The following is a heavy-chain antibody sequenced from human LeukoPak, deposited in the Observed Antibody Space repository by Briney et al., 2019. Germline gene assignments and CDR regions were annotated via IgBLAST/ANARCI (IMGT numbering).Heavy chain of an antibody. Sequence: GASVKVSCKASGYTFSGYYMHWVRQAPGQGLEWMGWLNPNSGGTNHAQKFQGRVTMTSDTSISTGYMELSSLRSEDTAVYYCARMRDLVGTSPLGYWGQGTLVTVSS. J-gene: IGHJ4*02. CDR1: GYTFSGYY. V-gene: IGHV1-2*02. D-gene: IGHD1-26*01. CDR3: ARMRDLVGTSPLGY. CDR2: LNPNSGGT.